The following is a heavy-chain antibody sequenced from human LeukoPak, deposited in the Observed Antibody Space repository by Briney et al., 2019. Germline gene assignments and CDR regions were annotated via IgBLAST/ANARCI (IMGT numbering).Heavy chain of an antibody. V-gene: IGHV3-48*01. CDR1: GFTFSSYS. J-gene: IGHJ4*02. D-gene: IGHD1-1*01. CDR2: ISSSSSTI. Sequence: GGSLRLSCAASGFTFSSYSMNWVRQAPGKGLEWVSYISSSSSTIYYADSVKGRFTISRDNAKDSLYLQMNSLRAEDTAVYYCAKDKNWNVCDYWGRGTLVTVSS. CDR3: AKDKNWNVCDY.